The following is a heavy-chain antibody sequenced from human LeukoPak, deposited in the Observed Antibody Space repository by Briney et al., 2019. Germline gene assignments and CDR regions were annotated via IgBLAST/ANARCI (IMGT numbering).Heavy chain of an antibody. Sequence: SVKVSCKASGYTFTSYYMHWVRQAPGQGLEWMGGIIPIFGTANYAQKFQGRVTITADESTSTAYMELSSLRSEDTAVYYCARARYGDYVSWGQGTLVTVSS. CDR1: GYTFTSYY. J-gene: IGHJ4*02. CDR2: IIPIFGTA. D-gene: IGHD4-17*01. CDR3: ARARYGDYVS. V-gene: IGHV1-69*13.